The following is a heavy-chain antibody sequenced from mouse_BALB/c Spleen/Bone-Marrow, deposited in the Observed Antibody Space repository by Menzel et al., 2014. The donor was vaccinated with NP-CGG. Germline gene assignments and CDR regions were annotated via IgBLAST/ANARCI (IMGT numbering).Heavy chain of an antibody. CDR3: ARDHDCEGFAY. CDR1: GFTFSDYG. Sequence: EVKVVESGGGLVQPGGSRKLSCAASGFTFSDYGMAWVRQAPGKGPEWVAFISNLAYSIYYADTVTGRFTISRENAKNTLYLEMSSLRSEDTAMYYCARDHDCEGFAYWGQGTLVTVSA. J-gene: IGHJ3*01. CDR2: ISNLAYSI. D-gene: IGHD2-4*01. V-gene: IGHV5-15*02.